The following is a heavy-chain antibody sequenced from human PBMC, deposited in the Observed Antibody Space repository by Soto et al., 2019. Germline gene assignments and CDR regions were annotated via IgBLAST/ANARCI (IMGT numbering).Heavy chain of an antibody. Sequence: ASVKVSCKASGYTFITFDINWVRQAAGQGLEWMGWMNPYNGNAGYAQKFQGRVTMTRNTSTSTAYMELSSLRSEDTAVYYCARLKDYYDSSGYYSVLDYWGQGTLVTVSS. V-gene: IGHV1-8*01. CDR3: ARLKDYYDSSGYYSVLDY. D-gene: IGHD3-22*01. CDR1: GYTFITFD. J-gene: IGHJ4*02. CDR2: MNPYNGNA.